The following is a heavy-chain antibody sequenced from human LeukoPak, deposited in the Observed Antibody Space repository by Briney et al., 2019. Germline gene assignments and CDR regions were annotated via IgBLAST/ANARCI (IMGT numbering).Heavy chain of an antibody. D-gene: IGHD3-22*01. CDR1: GGPITNYF. J-gene: IGHJ4*02. CDR3: ARESKTYDGSGYYHDS. CDR2: IYTRGNI. V-gene: IGHV4-4*07. Sequence: SETLSLTCTISGGPITNYFWTWIRQPAGKGLEWIGRIYTRGNIDHNPSLKSRITMSVDTSKNQFSLNFYSVTAADTAVYYCARESKTYDGSGYYHDSWGQGTLVTVSS.